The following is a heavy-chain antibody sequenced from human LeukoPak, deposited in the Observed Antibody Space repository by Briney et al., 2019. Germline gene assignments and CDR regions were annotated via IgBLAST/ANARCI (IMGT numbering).Heavy chain of an antibody. CDR2: INPGSGAP. CDR3: VRDLRIIVADAFNWGWFDS. J-gene: IGHJ5*01. CDR1: GFSFTTYH. V-gene: IGHV1-46*01. D-gene: IGHD5-12*01. Sequence: ASVKVSCKASGFSFTTYHMHWVRRAPGQGLEWMGVINPGSGAPSFAQKLQGRVTLTRDTSTSTVYMELSSLTSEDTAVYYCVRDLRIIVADAFNWGWFDSWGQGTLVTVSS.